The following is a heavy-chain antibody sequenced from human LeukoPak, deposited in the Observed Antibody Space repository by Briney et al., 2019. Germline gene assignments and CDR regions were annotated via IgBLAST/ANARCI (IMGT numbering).Heavy chain of an antibody. V-gene: IGHV1-69*04. J-gene: IGHJ6*02. CDR3: ARGGSSGGDALDV. CDR2: IIPILGRA. CDR1: GGTFSSKA. Sequence: ASVKVSCNASGGTFSSKARSWVRQAPGQGLEWMGRIIPILGRAIYAQKFQGRLTITADKSTNTAYMELNSLRPEDTAVYYCARGGSSGGDALDVWGQGTTVTVSS. D-gene: IGHD3-22*01.